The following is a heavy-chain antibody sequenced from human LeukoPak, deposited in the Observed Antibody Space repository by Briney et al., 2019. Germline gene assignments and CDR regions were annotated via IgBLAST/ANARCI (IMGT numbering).Heavy chain of an antibody. V-gene: IGHV3-7*01. CDR3: ARDPAGLRYFDWSHYFDY. D-gene: IGHD3-9*01. CDR2: IKQDGSEK. Sequence: GGSLRLSCAASGFTFSSYWMSWVRQAPGKGLEWVANIKQDGSEKYYVDSVKGRFTISRDNAKNSLYLQMNSLRAEDTAVYYCARDPAGLRYFDWSHYFDYWGQGTLVTVSS. CDR1: GFTFSSYW. J-gene: IGHJ4*02.